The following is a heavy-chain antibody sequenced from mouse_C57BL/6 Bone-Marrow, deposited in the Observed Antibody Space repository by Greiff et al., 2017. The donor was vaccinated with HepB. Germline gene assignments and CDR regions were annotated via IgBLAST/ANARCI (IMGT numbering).Heavy chain of an antibody. Sequence: EVKLVESGGGLVQPGGSLKLSCAASGFTFSDYYMYWVRQTPEKRLEWVAYISNGGGSTYYPDTVKGRFTISRDNAKNTLYLQMSRLKSEDTAMYYCARHEDYGSSPWFAYWGQGTLVTVSA. V-gene: IGHV5-12*01. D-gene: IGHD1-1*01. J-gene: IGHJ3*01. CDR3: ARHEDYGSSPWFAY. CDR1: GFTFSDYY. CDR2: ISNGGGST.